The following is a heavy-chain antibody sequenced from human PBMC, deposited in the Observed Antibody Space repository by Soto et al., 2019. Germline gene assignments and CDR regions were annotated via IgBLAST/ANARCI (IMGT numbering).Heavy chain of an antibody. Sequence: SETLSLTCTVSGYSLSSGYHWAWIRQPPGKGLEWLGSVHYSGNTYYSPSLKSRLTISVDKSKNQFSLNLSSVTAADTAVYYCASSSLYGMDVWGQGTTVTVSS. CDR1: GYSLSSGYH. V-gene: IGHV4-38-2*02. J-gene: IGHJ6*02. CDR3: ASSSLYGMDV. CDR2: VHYSGNT.